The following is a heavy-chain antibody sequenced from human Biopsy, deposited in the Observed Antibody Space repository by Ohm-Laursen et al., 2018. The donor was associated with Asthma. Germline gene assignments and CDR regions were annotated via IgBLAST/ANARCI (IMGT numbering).Heavy chain of an antibody. CDR1: GFTFSSYG. D-gene: IGHD3-16*02. J-gene: IGHJ4*02. V-gene: IGHV3-30*03. CDR3: ARDLHPTNHLGELSEGFDY. Sequence: SLRLSCASSGFTFSSYGMHWVRQAPGKGLEWVAVISYDGSNKYYADSVKGRFTISRDNSKNTLYLQMFSLRAEDTAVYYCARDLHPTNHLGELSEGFDYWGQGTLVTVSS. CDR2: ISYDGSNK.